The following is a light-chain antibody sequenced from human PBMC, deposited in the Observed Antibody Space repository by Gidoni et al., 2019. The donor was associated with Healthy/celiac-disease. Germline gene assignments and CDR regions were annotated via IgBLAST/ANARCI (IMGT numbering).Light chain of an antibody. CDR1: QSVLYSSNNRNY. CDR3: QQYYSTPLT. V-gene: IGKV4-1*01. Sequence: DIVMTQSPDSLAVSLGERDTINCKCSQSVLYSSNNRNYLAWYQQKPGPPPKLLIYWASTRESGVPDRFSGSWSGTDFTLTISSLQAEDVAVYYCQQYYSTPLTFGGGTKVEIK. CDR2: WAS. J-gene: IGKJ4*01.